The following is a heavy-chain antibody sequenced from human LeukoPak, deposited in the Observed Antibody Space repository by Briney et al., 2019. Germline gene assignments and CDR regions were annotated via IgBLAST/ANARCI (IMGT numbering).Heavy chain of an antibody. CDR3: ATGPRYCSGGSCYSGALDY. CDR1: GFPFSSYW. Sequence: PGGSLRLSCAASGFPFSSYWLSWVRQAPGKGLEWVAHIKQDGGEKWYVDSVRGRFTISRDNSKNTLYLQMNSLRAEDTAVYYCATGPRYCSGGSCYSGALDYWGQGTLVTVSS. V-gene: IGHV3-7*01. D-gene: IGHD2-15*01. CDR2: IKQDGGEK. J-gene: IGHJ4*02.